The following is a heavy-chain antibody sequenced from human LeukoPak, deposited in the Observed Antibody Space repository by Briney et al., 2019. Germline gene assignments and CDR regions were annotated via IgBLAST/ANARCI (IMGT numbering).Heavy chain of an antibody. CDR1: GFTFSSRG. Sequence: GRCLRLSCAASGFTFSSRGMHWVRQAPGKEQQWVAVISFDGKNKKYAGSVKGRFTISRDNSKNTLYVQMNSLRAEDTAIYYCAKDGAVDGTLPVQYNWFDPWGQGTLVTVSS. D-gene: IGHD6-13*01. CDR2: ISFDGKNK. J-gene: IGHJ5*02. CDR3: AKDGAVDGTLPVQYNWFDP. V-gene: IGHV3-30*18.